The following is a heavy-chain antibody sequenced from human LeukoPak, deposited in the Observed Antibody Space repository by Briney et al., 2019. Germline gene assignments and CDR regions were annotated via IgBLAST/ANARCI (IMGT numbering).Heavy chain of an antibody. V-gene: IGHV4-39*07. Sequence: SETLSLTCTVSGGSISSSSYYWGWIRQPPGKGLEWIGSIYYSGSTYYNPSLKSRVTISVDTSKNQFSLELSSVTAADTAVYYCARVFAYDFWSGYYMGYYYYYYMDVWGKGTTVTVSS. CDR3: ARVFAYDFWSGYYMGYYYYYYMDV. J-gene: IGHJ6*03. CDR1: GGSISSSSYY. CDR2: IYYSGST. D-gene: IGHD3-3*01.